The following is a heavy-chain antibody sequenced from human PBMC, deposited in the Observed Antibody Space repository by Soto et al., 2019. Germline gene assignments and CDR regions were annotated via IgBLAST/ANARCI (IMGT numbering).Heavy chain of an antibody. J-gene: IGHJ5*02. CDR3: ARGGRYCSSTSCSGVWFDP. V-gene: IGHV4-30-2*01. CDR2: IYHSGST. Sequence: KTSETLSLTCAVSGGSISSGGYSWSWIRQPPGKGLEWIGYIYHSGSTYYNPSLKSRVTISVDRSKNQFSLKLSSVTAADTAVYYCARGGRYCSSTSCSGVWFDPWGQGTLVTVSS. D-gene: IGHD2-2*01. CDR1: GGSISSGGYS.